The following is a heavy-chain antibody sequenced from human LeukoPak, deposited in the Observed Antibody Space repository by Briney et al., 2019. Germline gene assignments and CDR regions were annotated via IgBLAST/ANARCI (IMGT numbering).Heavy chain of an antibody. CDR2: ISGDGGST. CDR1: GFTFDDYA. D-gene: IGHD6-19*01. CDR3: AKTPSATDSSGWRYYYYGMDV. Sequence: PGRSLRLPCAASGFTFDDYAMHWVRQAPGKGLEWVSLISGDGGSTYYADSVKGRFTISRDNSKNSLYLQMNSLRTEDTALYYCAKTPSATDSSGWRYYYYGMDVWGQGTTVTVSS. J-gene: IGHJ6*02. V-gene: IGHV3-43*02.